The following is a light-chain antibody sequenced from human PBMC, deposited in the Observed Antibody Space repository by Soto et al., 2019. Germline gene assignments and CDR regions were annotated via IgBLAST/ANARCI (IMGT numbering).Light chain of an antibody. Sequence: QSVLTQPPSASGTPGQRVTISCSGSSYNIGSNTVNWYQQLPGPAPKLLIYSNNQRPSGVPDRFSGSKSGTSASLAISGLQSEDEADYYCAAWDDSLTGKVVFGGGTKLTVL. CDR1: SYNIGSNT. CDR3: AAWDDSLTGKVV. J-gene: IGLJ2*01. CDR2: SNN. V-gene: IGLV1-44*01.